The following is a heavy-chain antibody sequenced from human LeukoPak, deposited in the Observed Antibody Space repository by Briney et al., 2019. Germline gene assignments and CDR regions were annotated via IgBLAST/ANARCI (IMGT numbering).Heavy chain of an antibody. V-gene: IGHV1-69*05. CDR3: ARETDYYDSSGYRV. CDR2: IIPIFGTA. D-gene: IGHD3-22*01. Sequence: ASVKVSCKASGGTFSSYAISWVRQAPGQGLDWMGGIIPIFGTANYAQKFQGRVTITTDESTSTAYMELSSLRSEDTAVYYCARETDYYDSSGYRVWGQGTLVTVSS. J-gene: IGHJ4*02. CDR1: GGTFSSYA.